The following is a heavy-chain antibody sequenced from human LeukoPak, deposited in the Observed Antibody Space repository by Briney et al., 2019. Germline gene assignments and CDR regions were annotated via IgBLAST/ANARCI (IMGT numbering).Heavy chain of an antibody. D-gene: IGHD1-26*01. V-gene: IGHV4-59*06. J-gene: IGHJ4*02. CDR1: GASISSYY. Sequence: SETLSLTCTVSGASISSYYWSWIRQHPGKGLEWIGYIYYSGSTYYNPSLKSRVTISVDTSKNQFSLKLSSVTAADTAVYYCAREPKGRGSHYYPFDYWGQGTLVTVSS. CDR2: IYYSGST. CDR3: AREPKGRGSHYYPFDY.